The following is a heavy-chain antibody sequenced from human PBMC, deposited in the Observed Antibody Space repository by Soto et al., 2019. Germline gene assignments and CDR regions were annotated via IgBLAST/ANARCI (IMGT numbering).Heavy chain of an antibody. D-gene: IGHD3-3*01. CDR2: IYYSGST. V-gene: IGHV4-61*01. CDR1: GGSVSSGSYY. CDR3: AAFGSRYYYYGMDV. Sequence: PSETLSLTCTVSGGSVSSGSYYWSWIRQPPGKGLEWIGYIYYSGSTNYNPSLKSRVTISVDTSKNQFSLKLSSVTAADTAVYYCAAFGSRYYYYGMDVWGQGTTVSVSS. J-gene: IGHJ6*02.